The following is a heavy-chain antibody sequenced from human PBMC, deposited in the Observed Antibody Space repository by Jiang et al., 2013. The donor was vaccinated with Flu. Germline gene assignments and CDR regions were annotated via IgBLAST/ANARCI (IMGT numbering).Heavy chain of an antibody. D-gene: IGHD2-8*01. J-gene: IGHJ4*02. CDR2: TNHRGST. Sequence: LLKPSETLSLTCDVHGGSFSGYYWSWIRQSPGKGMEWIGETNHRGSTNYNPSLKSRVSITIDTSKSQFSLKLSSVTAADTAVYYCARCVSISYPRIFDAWGQGTPVTVSS. CDR1: GGSFSGYY. V-gene: IGHV4-34*01. CDR3: ARCVSISYPRIFDA.